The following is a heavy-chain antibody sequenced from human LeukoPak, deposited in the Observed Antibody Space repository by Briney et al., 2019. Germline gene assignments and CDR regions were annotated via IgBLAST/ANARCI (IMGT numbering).Heavy chain of an antibody. CDR2: ISSSSSYI. D-gene: IGHD2-2*01. CDR3: AKDATPVAVPFDS. Sequence: GGSLRLSCAASGFTFSSYSMNWVRQAPGKGLEWVSSISSSSSYIYYADSVKGRFTISRDNAKNSLYLQMNSLRAEDTAVYYCAKDATPVAVPFDSWGQGTLVTVSS. CDR1: GFTFSSYS. J-gene: IGHJ4*02. V-gene: IGHV3-21*04.